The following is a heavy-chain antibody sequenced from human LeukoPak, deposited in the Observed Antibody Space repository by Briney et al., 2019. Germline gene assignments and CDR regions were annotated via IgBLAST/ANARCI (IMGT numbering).Heavy chain of an antibody. Sequence: GGSLRLSCAASGFTFRSYAMSWVRQAPGKGLEWVSAISGSANSTYYADSVKGRFTISRDYSKNTLYLQMNSLSAEDTAIYYCAKVQYVYYGSGSYDMDVWGQGTPVTVSS. V-gene: IGHV3-23*01. CDR3: AKVQYVYYGSGSYDMDV. CDR2: ISGSANST. CDR1: GFTFRSYA. J-gene: IGHJ6*02. D-gene: IGHD3-10*01.